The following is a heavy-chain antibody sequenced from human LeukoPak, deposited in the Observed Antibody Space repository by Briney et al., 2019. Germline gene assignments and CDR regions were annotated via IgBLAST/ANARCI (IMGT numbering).Heavy chain of an antibody. CDR3: ARDPAKVVGATEAY. J-gene: IGHJ4*02. Sequence: GGSLRLSCAASGFIFSDYSMNWVRQTPGKGLEWVSSISSDSGYIYYADSVKGRFTISRDNAKNSLYLQMNSLRAEDTAVYYCARDPAKVVGATEAYWGQGTLVTVSS. CDR1: GFIFSDYS. CDR2: ISSDSGYI. V-gene: IGHV3-21*01. D-gene: IGHD1-26*01.